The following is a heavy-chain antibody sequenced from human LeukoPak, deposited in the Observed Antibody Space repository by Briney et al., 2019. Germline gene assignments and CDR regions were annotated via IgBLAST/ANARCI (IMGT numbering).Heavy chain of an antibody. CDR1: GGSISSSSYY. Sequence: SETLSLTCTVSGGSISSSSYYWSWIRQPPGKGLEWIGYIYYSGSTNYNPSLKSRVTISVDTSKNQFSLKLSSVTAADTAVYYCARELRDSYYYGMDVWGQGTTVTVSS. J-gene: IGHJ6*02. CDR3: ARELRDSYYYGMDV. CDR2: IYYSGST. D-gene: IGHD5-12*01. V-gene: IGHV4-61*01.